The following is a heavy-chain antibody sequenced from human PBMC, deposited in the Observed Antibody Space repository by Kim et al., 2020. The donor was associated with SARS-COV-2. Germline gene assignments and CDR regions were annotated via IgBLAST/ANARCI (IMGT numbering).Heavy chain of an antibody. V-gene: IGHV4-39*02. D-gene: IGHD3-10*01. J-gene: IGHJ4*02. CDR1: GGSISSSSYY. Sequence: SETLSLTCTVSGGSISSSSYYWGWIRQPPGKGLEWIGSIYYSGSTYYNPSLKSRVTISVDTSKNQFSLKLSSVTAADTAVYYCARETITMVRGVIISELDYWGQGTLVTVSS. CDR2: IYYSGST. CDR3: ARETITMVRGVIISELDY.